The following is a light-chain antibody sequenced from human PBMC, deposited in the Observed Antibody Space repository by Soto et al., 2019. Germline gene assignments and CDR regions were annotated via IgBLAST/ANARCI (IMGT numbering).Light chain of an antibody. V-gene: IGKV3-20*01. CDR1: QSITSSN. J-gene: IGKJ1*01. Sequence: EIVLTRVPRTLSLTTGQRATLYRSDIQSITSSNLAWYQQKPGQAPMLIIYGASNRATGIPDRFSGSGSGTDFTLTISRLEPQYFAVYFSQNYGNSLPWTFGQGTKVDIK. CDR2: GAS. CDR3: QNYGNSLPWT.